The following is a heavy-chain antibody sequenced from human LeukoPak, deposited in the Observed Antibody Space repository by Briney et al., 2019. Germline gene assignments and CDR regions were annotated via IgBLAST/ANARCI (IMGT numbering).Heavy chain of an antibody. J-gene: IGHJ6*03. CDR3: ARDGYGSSMDV. V-gene: IGHV4-61*02. D-gene: IGHD6-13*01. Sequence: SETLSLTCTVSGGSISSSSYYWGWIRQPAGKGLEWIGRRFSSGITNYNPSLKSRVSMSVDTSKNQFSLKLTSVTAADTAVYYCARDGYGSSMDVWGKGTTVTVSS. CDR2: RFSSGIT. CDR1: GGSISSSSYY.